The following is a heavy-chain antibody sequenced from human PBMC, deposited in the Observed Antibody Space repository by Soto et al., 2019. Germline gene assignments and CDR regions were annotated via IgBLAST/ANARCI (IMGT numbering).Heavy chain of an antibody. V-gene: IGHV3-21*01. CDR1: GLTFSTYG. J-gene: IGHJ6*02. CDR3: ATDGAAGAAMGV. Sequence: EVQLVESGGGLVKPGGSLRLSCAASGLTFSTYGMNWVRQAPGKGLEWVSSISSGGEYVGYADSVKGRLTISRDNAKXXXXXXXXXLRVEDTXVYXCATDGAAGAAMGVWGQGTTVTVSS. CDR2: ISSGGEYV. D-gene: IGHD6-13*01.